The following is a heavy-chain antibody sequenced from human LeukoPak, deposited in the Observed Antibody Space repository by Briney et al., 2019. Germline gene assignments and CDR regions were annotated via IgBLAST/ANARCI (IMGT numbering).Heavy chain of an antibody. J-gene: IGHJ4*02. CDR2: IKEDGSEK. CDR3: ARYDY. V-gene: IGHV3-7*01. Sequence: GGSLRLSCAASGFTFSNYWMTWVRQAPGTGLEWVANIKEDGSEKYYVDSVKGRFTISRDNAKNSLYLQMNSLRAEDTAVYYCARYDYWGQGTLVTVSS. CDR1: GFTFSNYW.